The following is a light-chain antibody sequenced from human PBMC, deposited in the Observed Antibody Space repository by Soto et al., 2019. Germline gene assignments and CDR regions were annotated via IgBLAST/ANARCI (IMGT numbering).Light chain of an antibody. CDR3: QQYDNLPCT. V-gene: IGKV1-33*01. CDR2: DAS. Sequence: DIQMTQSPSSLSASVRDTVTITCPASQEISSYLNWYQQTPGKAPKLLICDASNLETGVPSRFSGSGSGTDFTFTISSLQPEDIATYYCQQYDNLPCTFGPGTKVDIK. J-gene: IGKJ3*01. CDR1: QEISSY.